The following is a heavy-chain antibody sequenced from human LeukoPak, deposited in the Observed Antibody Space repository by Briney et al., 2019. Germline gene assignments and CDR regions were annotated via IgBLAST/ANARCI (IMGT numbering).Heavy chain of an antibody. V-gene: IGHV3-74*01. D-gene: IGHD5-18*01. Sequence: GGSLRLSCAASGFTFSSYWMHWVRQAPGKGLVWVSHINSDGSSTSYADSVKGRFTISRDNAKNTLYLQMNSLRAEDTAVYCCARDYRYGPDYWGQGTPVTVSS. CDR3: ARDYRYGPDY. J-gene: IGHJ4*02. CDR2: INSDGSST. CDR1: GFTFSSYW.